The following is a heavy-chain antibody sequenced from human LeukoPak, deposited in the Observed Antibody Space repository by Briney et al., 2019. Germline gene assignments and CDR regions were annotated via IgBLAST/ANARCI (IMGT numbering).Heavy chain of an antibody. CDR3: AAVVPVLHYGMDV. CDR1: GGSFSGYY. D-gene: IGHD2-2*01. V-gene: IGHV4-34*01. J-gene: IGHJ6*02. CDR2: INHGGST. Sequence: ESSETLSLTCAVYGGSFSGYYWSWIRQPPGKGLEWIGEINHGGSTNYNPSLKSRVTISVDTSKNQFSLKLSSVTAADTAVYYCAAVVPVLHYGMDVWGQGTTVTVSS.